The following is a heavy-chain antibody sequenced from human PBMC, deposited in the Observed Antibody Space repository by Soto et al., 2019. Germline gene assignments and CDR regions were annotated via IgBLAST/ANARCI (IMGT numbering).Heavy chain of an antibody. V-gene: IGHV3-30*03. CDR3: ATKVRVTNYLYYGIGV. CDR2: IGFDGSQQ. Sequence: LRLSWTASGFPWNPYGKHWVRHSPCKGLEWVAVIGFDGSQQFYGDSVRGRFTISRDNSKNTLFLQMKSLTPEDTAVYYCATKVRVTNYLYYGIGVCEQVSTFIVSS. D-gene: IGHD2-21*02. CDR1: GFPWNPYG. J-gene: IGHJ6*01.